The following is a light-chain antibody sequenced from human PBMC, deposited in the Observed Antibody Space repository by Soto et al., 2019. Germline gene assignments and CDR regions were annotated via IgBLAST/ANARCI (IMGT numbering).Light chain of an antibody. CDR1: QSISNW. V-gene: IGKV1-5*03. CDR3: QHSQT. J-gene: IGKJ1*01. Sequence: DIQMTQSPSTLSASVGDTVTITCRASQSISNWLAWCQQKPGKAPQLLIYKASSLESGVPSRFSGSGSGTDFTLTISRLRPDDFATYYCQHSQTFGQGTKVEI. CDR2: KAS.